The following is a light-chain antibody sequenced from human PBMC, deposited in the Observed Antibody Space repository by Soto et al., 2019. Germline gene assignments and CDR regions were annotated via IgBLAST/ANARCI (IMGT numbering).Light chain of an antibody. CDR3: QQYNTYST. V-gene: IGKV1-5*03. CDR2: QAS. Sequence: DIQMTQTPSTLSASVGDRVHITCRASQSIGDWLAWYQQKPGKVPKVLIYQASRLKNGVPSRFSGSRSGTKFTLTISRLQPEDFATYYCQQYNTYSTFGQGTKVEI. CDR1: QSIGDW. J-gene: IGKJ1*01.